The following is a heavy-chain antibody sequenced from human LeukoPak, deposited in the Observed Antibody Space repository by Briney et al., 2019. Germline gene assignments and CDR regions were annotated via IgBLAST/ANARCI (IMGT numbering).Heavy chain of an antibody. CDR3: ARLRAYLWLVRGYFDY. CDR2: INHSGST. Sequence: SETLSLTCAVYGGSFSGYYWSWIRQPPGKGLEWIGEINHSGSTNYNPSLKSRVTISVDTSKNQFSLKLSSVTAADTAVYYCARLRAYLWLVRGYFDYWGQGTLVTVSS. CDR1: GGSFSGYY. D-gene: IGHD6-19*01. V-gene: IGHV4-34*01. J-gene: IGHJ4*02.